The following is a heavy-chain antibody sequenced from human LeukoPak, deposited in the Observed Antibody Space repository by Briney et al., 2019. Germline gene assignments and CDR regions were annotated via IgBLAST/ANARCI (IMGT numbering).Heavy chain of an antibody. CDR1: GFSLSTSGVG. Sequence: SGPTLVNPTQTLTLTCTFSGFSLSTSGVGVGWICQPPGKALEWLALIYWNDDKRYSPSLKSRLTITKDTSKNQVVLTMTNMDPVDTATYYCAQGLVPAYSFDYWGQGTLVTVSS. CDR3: AQGLVPAYSFDY. CDR2: IYWNDDK. J-gene: IGHJ4*02. V-gene: IGHV2-5*01.